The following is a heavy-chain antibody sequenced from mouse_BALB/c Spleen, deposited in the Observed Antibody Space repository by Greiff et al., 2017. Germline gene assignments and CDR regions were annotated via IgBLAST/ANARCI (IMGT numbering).Heavy chain of an antibody. CDR1: GFNIKDYY. J-gene: IGHJ3*01. D-gene: IGHD1-1*02. CDR2: IDPENGNT. Sequence: VQLQQSGAELVRPGALVKLSCKASGFNIKDYYMHWVKQRPEQGLEWIGWIDPENGNTIYDPKFQGKASITADTSSNTAYLQLSSLTSEDTAVYYCARGWSWFAYWGQGTLVTVSA. CDR3: ARGWSWFAY. V-gene: IGHV14-1*02.